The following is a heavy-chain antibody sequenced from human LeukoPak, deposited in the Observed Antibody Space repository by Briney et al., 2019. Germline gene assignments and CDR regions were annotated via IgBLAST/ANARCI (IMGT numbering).Heavy chain of an antibody. V-gene: IGHV3-7*04. CDR1: GFTFSSYW. Sequence: GGSLRLSCAASGFTFSSYWMSWVRQAPGKGLEWVANIKQDGFEKDYVDSVKGRFTVSRDNAKKSLYLQMNSLRAEDTAVYYCARIGPHYFDYWGQGTLVTVSS. D-gene: IGHD3-16*01. CDR2: IKQDGFEK. J-gene: IGHJ4*02. CDR3: ARIGPHYFDY.